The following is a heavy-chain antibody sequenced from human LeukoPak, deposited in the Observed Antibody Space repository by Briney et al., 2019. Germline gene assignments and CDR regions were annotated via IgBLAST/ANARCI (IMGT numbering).Heavy chain of an antibody. CDR2: IYYSGST. V-gene: IGHV4-31*03. CDR1: GGSISSGGYY. J-gene: IGHJ6*02. CDR3: ASGARRSSAGYYYYGMDV. Sequence: SQTLSLTCTVSGGSISSGGYYWGWIRQHPGKGPEWIGYIYYSGSTYYNPSLKSRVTISVDTSKNQFSLKLSSVTAADTAVYYCASGARRSSAGYYYYGMDVWGQGTTVTVSS. D-gene: IGHD6-13*01.